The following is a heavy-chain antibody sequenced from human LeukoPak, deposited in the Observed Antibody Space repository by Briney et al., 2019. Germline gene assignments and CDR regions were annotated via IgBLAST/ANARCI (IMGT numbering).Heavy chain of an antibody. CDR1: GFTFSSYS. Sequence: GGSLRLSCAASGFTFSSYSMNWVRQAPGKGLEWVSSISSSSSYIYYADSVKGRFTISRDNAKNSLYLQMNSLRAEDTAVYYCARVQQGIAYYYGMDVWGQGTTVTVSS. V-gene: IGHV3-21*01. D-gene: IGHD2-21*01. CDR2: ISSSSSYI. CDR3: ARVQQGIAYYYGMDV. J-gene: IGHJ6*02.